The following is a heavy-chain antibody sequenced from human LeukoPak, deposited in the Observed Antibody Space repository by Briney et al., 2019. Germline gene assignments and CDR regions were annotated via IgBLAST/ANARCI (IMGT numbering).Heavy chain of an antibody. CDR1: GYTFTGYY. CDR3: ASSSVLYHRDAFDI. V-gene: IGHV1-2*06. CDR2: INPNSGST. J-gene: IGHJ3*02. D-gene: IGHD6-19*01. Sequence: ASVKPASKPSGYTFTGYYMHWVRQVPGQGLEWMGRINPNSGSTNYAQKFQGRVTMTRDTSISTAYMELSRLRSDDTAVYYCASSSVLYHRDAFDIWGQGTMVTVSS.